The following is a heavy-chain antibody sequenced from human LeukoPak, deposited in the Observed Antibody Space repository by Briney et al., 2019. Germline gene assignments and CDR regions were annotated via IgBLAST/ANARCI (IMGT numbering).Heavy chain of an antibody. CDR1: GFTFSSYA. CDR2: IYSGGST. V-gene: IGHV3-66*01. J-gene: IGHJ4*02. CDR3: ASLALEAYYYDSSGQTYYFDY. D-gene: IGHD3-22*01. Sequence: GGSLRLSCAASGFTFSSYAMSWVRQAPGKGLEWVSVIYSGGSTYYADSVKGRFTISRDNSKNTLYLQMNSLRAEDTAVYYCASLALEAYYYDSSGQTYYFDYWGQGTLVTVSS.